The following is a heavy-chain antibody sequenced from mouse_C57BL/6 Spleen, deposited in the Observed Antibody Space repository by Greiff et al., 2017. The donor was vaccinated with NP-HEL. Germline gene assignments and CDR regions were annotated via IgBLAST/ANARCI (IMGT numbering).Heavy chain of an antibody. Sequence: QVQLQQPGAELVMPGASVKLSCKASGYTFTSYWMHWVKQRPGQGLEWIGEIDPSDSYTNYNHKFKGKSTLTVDKSSSTAYMQLSSLTSEDSAVYYCATPYYGSSGNFDYWGQGTTLTDSS. V-gene: IGHV1-69*01. CDR1: GYTFTSYW. CDR3: ATPYYGSSGNFDY. J-gene: IGHJ2*01. CDR2: IDPSDSYT. D-gene: IGHD1-1*01.